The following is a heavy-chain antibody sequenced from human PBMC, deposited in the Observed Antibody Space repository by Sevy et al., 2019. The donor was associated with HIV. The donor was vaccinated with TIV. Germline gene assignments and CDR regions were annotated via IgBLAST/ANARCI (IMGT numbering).Heavy chain of an antibody. CDR2: IYYSGST. CDR1: GGSISSSSYY. D-gene: IGHD2-2*01. CDR3: ASLSATPDYYDYMDV. Sequence: SETLSLTCTVSGGSISSSSYYWGWIRQPPGKGLEWIGSIYYSGSTYYNPSLKSRVTISVDTSKIQFSLKRSSVTAADTAVYYSASLSATPDYYDYMDVWGKGTTVTVSS. J-gene: IGHJ6*03. V-gene: IGHV4-39*01.